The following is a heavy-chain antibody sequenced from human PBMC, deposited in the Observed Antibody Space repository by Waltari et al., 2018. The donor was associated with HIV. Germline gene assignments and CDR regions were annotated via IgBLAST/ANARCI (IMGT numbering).Heavy chain of an antibody. D-gene: IGHD3-3*01. J-gene: IGHJ5*02. CDR1: GGTVRRYA. CDR2: IIPLVGTV. CDR3: ARDKAHNDVWSGYVS. Sequence: QVQLVPSGAEVKKTGSSVTVSCKSSGGTVRRYAVRWVRQAPGQGLEWMGGIIPLVGTVHYAQKFQGRVTITADGSTSTVYMELSSLRSEDTAVYYCARDKAHNDVWSGYVSWGQGTLVTVSS. V-gene: IGHV1-69*01.